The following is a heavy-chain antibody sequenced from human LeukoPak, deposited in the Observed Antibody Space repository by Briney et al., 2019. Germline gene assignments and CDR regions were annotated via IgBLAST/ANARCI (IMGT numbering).Heavy chain of an antibody. CDR3: AKVRVGANDY. J-gene: IGHJ4*02. V-gene: IGHV3-23*01. Sequence: GGSLRLSCAASGITFSSYGMSWVRQAPGKGLEWVSSISSTGGTTYYADSVKGRFTISRDNSKNTLYLQMNSLRAEDTAVYYCAKVRVGANDYWGQGTLVTVSS. CDR1: GITFSSYG. CDR2: ISSTGGTT. D-gene: IGHD1-26*01.